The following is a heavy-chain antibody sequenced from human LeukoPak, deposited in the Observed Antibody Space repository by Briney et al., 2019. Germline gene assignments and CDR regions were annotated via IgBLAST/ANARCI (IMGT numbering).Heavy chain of an antibody. J-gene: IGHJ3*02. CDR1: GGTFSSYA. CDR2: IIPIFGTA. CDR3: ARVDFDMGGSYSGAFDI. Sequence: ASVKVSCKASGGTFSSYAISWVRQAPGQGLEWMGGIIPIFGTANYAQKFQGRVTITTDESTSTAYMELSSLRSEDTAVYHCARVDFDMGGSYSGAFDIWGQGTMVTVSS. V-gene: IGHV1-69*05. D-gene: IGHD1-26*01.